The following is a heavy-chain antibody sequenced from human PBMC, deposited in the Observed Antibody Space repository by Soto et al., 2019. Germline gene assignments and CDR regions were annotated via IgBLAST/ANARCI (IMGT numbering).Heavy chain of an antibody. Sequence: QVQLQESGPGLVKPSGTLSLTCAVSGDSVSSPYYWCWVRQPPGKGLEGIGEVFHTVTTRYNPSLRSRVPRSMDKSNNQFSLDLSYVTAADTAVYSCARSAGWHEVHSWGPGTLV. CDR2: VFHTVTT. D-gene: IGHD3-9*01. CDR1: GDSVSSPYY. V-gene: IGHV4-4*02. J-gene: IGHJ4*02. CDR3: ARSAGWHEVHS.